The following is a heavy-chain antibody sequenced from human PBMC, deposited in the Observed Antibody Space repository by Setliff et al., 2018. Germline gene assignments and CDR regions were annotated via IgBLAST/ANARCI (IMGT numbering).Heavy chain of an antibody. V-gene: IGHV5-51*01. CDR1: GYTFTSYA. D-gene: IGHD2-2*01. Sequence: ASVKVSCKASGYTFTSYAMHWVRQMPGKGLEWMGIIYPGDSDTRYSPSFQGQVTISADKSISTAYLQWSSLKASDTAMYYCARGKGYHIPYGMDVWGQGTAVTVSS. CDR3: ARGKGYHIPYGMDV. J-gene: IGHJ6*02. CDR2: IYPGDSDT.